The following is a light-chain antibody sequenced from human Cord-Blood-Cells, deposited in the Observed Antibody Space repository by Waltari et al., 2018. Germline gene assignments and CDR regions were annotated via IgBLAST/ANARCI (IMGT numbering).Light chain of an antibody. J-gene: IGKJ5*01. Sequence: DIVLTQSPATLSLSPGDRDTLSCRASQSVSSYLAWYQQKPGQAPRLLIYDASNRATGIPARFSGSGSGTDFTLTISSLEPEDFAVYYCQQRSNWPITFGQGTRLEIK. CDR1: QSVSSY. V-gene: IGKV3-11*01. CDR3: QQRSNWPIT. CDR2: DAS.